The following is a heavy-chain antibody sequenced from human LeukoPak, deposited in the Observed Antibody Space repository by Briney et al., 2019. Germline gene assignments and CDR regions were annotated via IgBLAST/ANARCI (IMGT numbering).Heavy chain of an antibody. J-gene: IGHJ4*02. D-gene: IGHD3-22*01. CDR3: AKAGYYYDSSGYYLDY. CDR2: ISWNSGSI. Sequence: PGGSLRLSCAASGFTFDDYAMHWVRQAPGKGLEWVSGISWNSGSIGYADSVKGRFTISRDNAKNSLYLQMNSLGAEDMALYYCAKAGYYYDSSGYYLDYWGQGTLVTVSS. CDR1: GFTFDDYA. V-gene: IGHV3-9*03.